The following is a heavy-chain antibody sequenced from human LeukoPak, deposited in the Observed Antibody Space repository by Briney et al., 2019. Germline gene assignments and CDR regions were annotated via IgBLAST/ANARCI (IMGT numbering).Heavy chain of an antibody. J-gene: IGHJ5*02. CDR1: GFTFSSYA. CDR2: ISGSGGST. CDR3: AKALYSSSWYEGFDP. D-gene: IGHD6-13*01. V-gene: IGHV3-23*01. Sequence: GGSLRLSCAASGFTFSSYAMSWVRQAPGKGLEWVSAISGSGGSTYYADSVKGRFTISRDNSKNTLYLQMNSLRAEDTAVYYCAKALYSSSWYEGFDPWGQGTLVTVSS.